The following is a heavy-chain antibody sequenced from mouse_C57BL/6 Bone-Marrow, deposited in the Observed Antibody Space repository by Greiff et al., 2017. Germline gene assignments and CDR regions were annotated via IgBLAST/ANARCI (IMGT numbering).Heavy chain of an antibody. CDR2: IWSGGST. V-gene: IGHV2-2*01. Sequence: VQLKQSGPGLVQPSQSLSITCTVSGFSLTSYGVHWVRQSPGKGLEWLGVIWSGGSTDYNAAFISRLSISKDNSKSQVFFKMNSLQADDTAIYYCARIWFYWYFDVWGTGTTVTVSS. J-gene: IGHJ1*03. CDR1: GFSLTSYG. CDR3: ARIWFYWYFDV. D-gene: IGHD2-2*01.